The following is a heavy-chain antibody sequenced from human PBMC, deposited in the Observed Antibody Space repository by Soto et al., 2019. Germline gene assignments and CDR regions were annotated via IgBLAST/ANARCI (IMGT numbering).Heavy chain of an antibody. J-gene: IGHJ6*02. CDR3: ARRGWVPAAANYYYGMDV. D-gene: IGHD2-2*01. CDR2: IFPGDSDT. Sequence: PGESLKISCKGSGYSFTNYWIGWVRQKPGKGLEWMGTIFPGDSDTRHSPSFQGQVTISADRSTSTAYLQWSSLKASDTAMYYCARRGWVPAAANYYYGMDVWGQGTTVTVSS. V-gene: IGHV5-51*01. CDR1: GYSFTNYW.